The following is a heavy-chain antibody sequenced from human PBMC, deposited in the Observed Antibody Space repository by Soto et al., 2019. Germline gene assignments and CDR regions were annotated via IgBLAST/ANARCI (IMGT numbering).Heavy chain of an antibody. CDR2: ISYDGSNK. J-gene: IGHJ5*02. Sequence: QVQLVESGGGVVQPGRSLRLSCAASGFTFSSYTIHWVRQAPGKGLEWVAVISYDGSNKYYADSVKGRFTISRDNSKNTLYLEMNSLRVEDTAVYYCARGSPYSSSLHWFDPWGQGTLVTVSS. CDR3: ARGSPYSSSLHWFDP. V-gene: IGHV3-30-3*01. CDR1: GFTFSSYT. D-gene: IGHD6-6*01.